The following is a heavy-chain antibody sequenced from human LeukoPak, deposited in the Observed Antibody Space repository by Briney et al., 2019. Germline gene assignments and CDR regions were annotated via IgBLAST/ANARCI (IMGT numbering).Heavy chain of an antibody. CDR2: ISAGGGST. CDR3: AKDRVGAYPDYFDY. D-gene: IGHD1-26*01. J-gene: IGHJ4*02. V-gene: IGHV3-23*01. CDR1: GFTFSSYA. Sequence: PGGSLRLSCAAPGFTFSSYAMSWVRQAPGKGLEWVSAISAGGGSTYYADSVKGRFTISRDNSKNTLYLQMNSLRAEDTAVYYCAKDRVGAYPDYFDYWGQGTLVTVSS.